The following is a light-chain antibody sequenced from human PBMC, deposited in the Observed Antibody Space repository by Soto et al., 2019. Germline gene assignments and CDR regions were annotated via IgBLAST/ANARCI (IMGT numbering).Light chain of an antibody. V-gene: IGKV3-20*01. Sequence: EIVLTQSPGTLSLSPGERATLSCRASQSVNNNFLAWHQQKPGQSPRLLIYAASSRATGIPDRFSVSGSGTDFTLTISRLEPEDFAVYYCQQYGASPRTFGQGTKVEIK. J-gene: IGKJ1*01. CDR3: QQYGASPRT. CDR2: AAS. CDR1: QSVNNNF.